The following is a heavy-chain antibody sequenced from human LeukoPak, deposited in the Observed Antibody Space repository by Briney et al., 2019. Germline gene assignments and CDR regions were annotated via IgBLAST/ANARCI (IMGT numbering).Heavy chain of an antibody. CDR3: ASRARDCSSTSCTSVY. Sequence: ASVKVSCKAFGYTFIDYYMHWVRQAPGQGLEWMGWINPNTGGTNYAQKFQGRVTMTRDTSISTAYMELSRLRSDDTAVYYCASRARDCSSTSCTSVYWGQGTLVTVSS. V-gene: IGHV1-2*02. CDR1: GYTFIDYY. CDR2: INPNTGGT. D-gene: IGHD2-2*01. J-gene: IGHJ4*02.